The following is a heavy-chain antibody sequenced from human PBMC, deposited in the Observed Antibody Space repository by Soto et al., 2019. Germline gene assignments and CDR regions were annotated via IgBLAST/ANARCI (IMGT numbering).Heavy chain of an antibody. CDR3: ARDSIFSNWFDP. D-gene: IGHD3-9*01. CDR1: GGSISSGDYY. J-gene: IGHJ5*02. CDR2: IYYSGST. Sequence: SETLSLTCTVSGGSISSGDYYWSWIRQPPGKGLEWIGYIYYSGSTYYNPSLKSRVTISVDTSKNQFSLKLSSVTAADTAVYYCARDSIFSNWFDPWGQGTLVTVSS. V-gene: IGHV4-30-4*01.